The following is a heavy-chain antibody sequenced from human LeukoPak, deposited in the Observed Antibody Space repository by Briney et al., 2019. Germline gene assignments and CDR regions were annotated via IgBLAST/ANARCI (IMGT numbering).Heavy chain of an antibody. CDR1: GGSISSYY. V-gene: IGHV4-4*07. CDR2: ISPSGTT. D-gene: IGHD2/OR15-2a*01. J-gene: IGHJ5*02. CDR3: ARDFYASGFYFWFDP. Sequence: SETLSLTCTVSGGSISSYYWSWIRQPAGKGLEWIGRISPSGTTHCNPSLGSRVTMSVDTSKNYFSLRLSSVTAADTAVYYCARDFYASGFYFWFDPWGQGMLVTVSS.